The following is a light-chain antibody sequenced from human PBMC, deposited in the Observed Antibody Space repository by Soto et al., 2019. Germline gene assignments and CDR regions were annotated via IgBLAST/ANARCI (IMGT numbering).Light chain of an antibody. CDR3: AAWDDSLNGVV. J-gene: IGLJ2*01. Sequence: VLTQPPSASETPGQRVTISCSGGSSNIGSNAVNWYRQLPGTAPKLLIYTNNQRPSGVPDRFSGSKSGTSASLAISGLQSEDEADYYCAAWDDSLNGVVFGGGTKLTVL. CDR1: SSNIGSNA. V-gene: IGLV1-44*01. CDR2: TNN.